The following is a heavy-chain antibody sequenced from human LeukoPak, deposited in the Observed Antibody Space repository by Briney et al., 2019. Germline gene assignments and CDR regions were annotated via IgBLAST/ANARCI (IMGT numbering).Heavy chain of an antibody. CDR2: IYTSGST. V-gene: IGHV4-61*02. Sequence: PSETLSLTCTVSGGSISSGSYYWRWLRQPAGTGLEWIGRIYTSGSTNYNPSLKSRVTISVDTSKNQFSLKLSSVTAADTAVYYCARESIEVGASYYFDYWGQGTLVTVSS. D-gene: IGHD1-26*01. CDR3: ARESIEVGASYYFDY. CDR1: GGSISSGSYY. J-gene: IGHJ4*02.